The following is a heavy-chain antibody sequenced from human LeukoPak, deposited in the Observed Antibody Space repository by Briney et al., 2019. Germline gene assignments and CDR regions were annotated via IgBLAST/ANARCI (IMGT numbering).Heavy chain of an antibody. Sequence: GGSLRLSCAASGFTFSSYAMSWVRQAPGKGLEWVANIKQDGSEKYYVDSVKGRFTISRDNARNSLYLQMNSLRAEDTAVYYCARDTIAVAGHDYWGQGTLVTVSS. D-gene: IGHD6-19*01. CDR2: IKQDGSEK. CDR3: ARDTIAVAGHDY. V-gene: IGHV3-7*01. J-gene: IGHJ4*02. CDR1: GFTFSSYA.